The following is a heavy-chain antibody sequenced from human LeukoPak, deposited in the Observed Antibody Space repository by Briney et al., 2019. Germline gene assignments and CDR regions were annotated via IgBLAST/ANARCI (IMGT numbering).Heavy chain of an antibody. D-gene: IGHD3-3*01. Sequence: GGSLRLSCAASGFTFSDFAMHWLRQAPGKGLEYVSTISSNGISPHYANSVKGRFTISRDNSKNTLYLQMGSLRADDTAVYYCVRAHSIHNYHYGIDVWGHGTTVTVSS. CDR2: ISSNGISP. V-gene: IGHV3-64*01. CDR1: GFTFSDFA. J-gene: IGHJ6*02. CDR3: VRAHSIHNYHYGIDV.